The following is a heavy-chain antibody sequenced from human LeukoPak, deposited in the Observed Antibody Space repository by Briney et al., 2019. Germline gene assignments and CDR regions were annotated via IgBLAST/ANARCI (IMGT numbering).Heavy chain of an antibody. Sequence: ASVKVSCKASGGTFSSYTISWVRQAPGQGLEWMGRIIPILGIANYAQKFQGRVTITADKSTSTAYMELSSLRSEDTAVYYCAREPAAYCGGDCYSYYYYMDVWGKGTTVPVSS. D-gene: IGHD2-21*01. CDR3: AREPAAYCGGDCYSYYYYMDV. J-gene: IGHJ6*03. CDR1: GGTFSSYT. V-gene: IGHV1-69*04. CDR2: IIPILGIA.